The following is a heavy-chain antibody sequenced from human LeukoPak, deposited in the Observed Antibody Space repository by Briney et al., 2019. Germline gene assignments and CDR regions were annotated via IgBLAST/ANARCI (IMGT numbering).Heavy chain of an antibody. V-gene: IGHV4-59*01. D-gene: IGHD2-15*01. Sequence: PSETLSLTCTVSGGSTSSYYWSWIRQPPGKGLEWIGYIYYSGSTNYNPSLKSRVTISVDTSKNQFSLKLSSVTAADTAVYYCARAHHPLLYYFDYWGQGTLVTVSS. CDR1: GGSTSSYY. J-gene: IGHJ4*02. CDR2: IYYSGST. CDR3: ARAHHPLLYYFDY.